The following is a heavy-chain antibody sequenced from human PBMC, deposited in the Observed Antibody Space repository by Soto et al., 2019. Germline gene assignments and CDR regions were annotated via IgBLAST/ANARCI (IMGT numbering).Heavy chain of an antibody. V-gene: IGHV1-69*02. CDR3: APGGYGAEYYFDY. CDR1: GGTFSSYT. J-gene: IGHJ4*02. D-gene: IGHD4-17*01. CDR2: IIPILGIA. Sequence: SVKVSCKASGGTFSSYTISWVRQAPGQGLEWMGRIIPILGIANYAQKFQGRVTITADKSTSTAYMELSSLRSEDTAVYYCAPGGYGAEYYFDYWGQGTLVTVSS.